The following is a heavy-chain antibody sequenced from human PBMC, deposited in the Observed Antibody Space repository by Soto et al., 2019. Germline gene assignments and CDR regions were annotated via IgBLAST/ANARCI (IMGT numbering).Heavy chain of an antibody. CDR1: GYTFSSYD. D-gene: IGHD3-9*01. CDR3: ARKGFLDWFLDF. V-gene: IGHV1-8*01. CDR2: VNPNSGDT. J-gene: IGHJ4*02. Sequence: QVQLVQSGAEVKKPGASVKVSCKASGYTFSSYDITWVRQAAGQGLEWMGWVNPNSGDTDYAQKFPGRVTMTRDTSRRTAYMELSSLRSEDSAVYYCARKGFLDWFLDFWGQGTLVTVSS.